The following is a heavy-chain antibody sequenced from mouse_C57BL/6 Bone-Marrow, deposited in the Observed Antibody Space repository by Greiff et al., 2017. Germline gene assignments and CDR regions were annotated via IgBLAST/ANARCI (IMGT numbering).Heavy chain of an antibody. CDR1: GFTFSSYG. J-gene: IGHJ4*01. CDR2: ISSGGSYT. Sequence: EVQLVESGGDLVKPGGSLKLSCAASGFTFSSYGMSWVRQTPDKRLEWVATISSGGSYTYYPDSVKGRFTISRDNAKNTLYLQMSSLKSEDTAMYYCARPPSLMDYWGQGTSVTVSS. V-gene: IGHV5-6*01. CDR3: ARPPSLMDY.